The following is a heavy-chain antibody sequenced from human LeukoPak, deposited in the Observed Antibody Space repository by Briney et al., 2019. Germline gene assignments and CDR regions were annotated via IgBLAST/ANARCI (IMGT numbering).Heavy chain of an antibody. D-gene: IGHD3-10*01. CDR3: ARGGFFGSGSYSYYFDY. J-gene: IGHJ4*02. Sequence: GGSLRLSCAASGFTFSSYWMSWVRQAPGKGLEWVANIKQDGSEKHYVDSVKGRFTISRDNAKNSLYLQMNSLRAEDTAVYYWARGGFFGSGSYSYYFDYWGQGTLVTVSS. CDR2: IKQDGSEK. CDR1: GFTFSSYW. V-gene: IGHV3-7*03.